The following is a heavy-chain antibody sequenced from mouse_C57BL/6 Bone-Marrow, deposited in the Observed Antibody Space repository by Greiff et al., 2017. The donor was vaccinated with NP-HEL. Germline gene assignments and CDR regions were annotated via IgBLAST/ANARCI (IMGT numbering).Heavy chain of an antibody. CDR2: ISYSGST. Sequence: EVQRVESGPGLAKPSQTLSLTCSVTGYSITSDYWNWIRKFPGTKLEYMGYISYSGSTYYNPSLKSQLSITRDTSKNQYYLQLNSVTTEDTATYYCTRESYYGSSPWYFDVWGTGTTVTVSS. CDR1: GYSITSDY. D-gene: IGHD1-1*01. CDR3: TRESYYGSSPWYFDV. J-gene: IGHJ1*03. V-gene: IGHV3-8*01.